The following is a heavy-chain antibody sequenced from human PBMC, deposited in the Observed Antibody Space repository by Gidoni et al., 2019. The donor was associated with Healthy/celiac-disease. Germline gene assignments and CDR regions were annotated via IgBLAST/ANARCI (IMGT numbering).Heavy chain of an antibody. Sequence: KKPGASVKVSCTASGYTFTSYGISWVRQAPGQGLEWMGWISAYNGNTNDAQKLQGRVTMTTDTSTSTAYRELRSLRSDDTAVYDCARTVTRAVLDPWGQGTLVTVSS. CDR2: ISAYNGNT. CDR3: ARTVTRAVLDP. V-gene: IGHV1-18*04. CDR1: GYTFTSYG. D-gene: IGHD4-17*01. J-gene: IGHJ5*02.